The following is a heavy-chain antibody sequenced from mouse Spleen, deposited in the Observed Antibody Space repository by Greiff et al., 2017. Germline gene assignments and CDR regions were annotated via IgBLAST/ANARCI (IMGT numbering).Heavy chain of an antibody. J-gene: IGHJ4*01. D-gene: IGHD2-4*01. CDR2: IYPGSGNS. CDR3: ARGYDYDGYAMDY. CDR1: GYTFTDYY. Sequence: VKLMESGAELVRPGASVKLSCKASGYTFTDYYINWVKQRPGQGLEWIARIYPGSGNSYYNEKFKGKATLTAEKSSSTAYMQLSSLTSEDSAVYFCARGYDYDGYAMDYWGQGTSVTVSS. V-gene: IGHV1-76*01.